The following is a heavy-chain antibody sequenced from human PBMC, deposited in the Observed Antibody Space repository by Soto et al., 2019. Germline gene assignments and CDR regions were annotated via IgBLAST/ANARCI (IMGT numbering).Heavy chain of an antibody. D-gene: IGHD3-10*01. V-gene: IGHV4-39*01. J-gene: IGHJ5*02. CDR3: ARHVHRAYNWFDP. CDR2: VYYSGST. Sequence: QLQLQESGPGLVKPSETLSLTCTVSGDSISSSSYYWGWIRQPPGTGLEWIGNVYYSGSTYYNPSLKSRVTIPVHGTKNHFSLKLSSVTAADTAVYYCARHVHRAYNWFDPWGQGTLVTVSS. CDR1: GDSISSSSYY.